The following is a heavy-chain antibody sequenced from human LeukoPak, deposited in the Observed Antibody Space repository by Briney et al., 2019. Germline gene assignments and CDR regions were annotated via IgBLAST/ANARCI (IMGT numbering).Heavy chain of an antibody. V-gene: IGHV3-23*01. CDR1: GFTFSTYW. Sequence: GFLRLSCAASGFTFSTYWMHWVRQVPGKGLEWVSGISGSADITDYADSVKGRFTISRDNSKNTLYLQMNSLRAEDTAVYYCAKDLYYFGSGSHDYWGQGTLVTVSS. J-gene: IGHJ4*02. D-gene: IGHD3-10*01. CDR2: ISGSADIT. CDR3: AKDLYYFGSGSHDY.